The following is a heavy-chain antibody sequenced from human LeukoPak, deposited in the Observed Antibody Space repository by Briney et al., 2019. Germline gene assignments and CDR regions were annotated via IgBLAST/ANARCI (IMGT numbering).Heavy chain of an antibody. D-gene: IGHD3-22*01. CDR3: TTPPGYYDMSPFDY. CDR2: IKSKTDGETT. CDR1: GFTFSSYW. Sequence: PGGSLRLSCAASGFTFSSYWMSWVRQAPGGGLEWVGHIKSKTDGETTDYAAPVKGRFSISRDDSKTTLYLQMNSLKIEDTAVYYCTTPPGYYDMSPFDYWGPGTLVTVSS. J-gene: IGHJ4*02. V-gene: IGHV3-15*01.